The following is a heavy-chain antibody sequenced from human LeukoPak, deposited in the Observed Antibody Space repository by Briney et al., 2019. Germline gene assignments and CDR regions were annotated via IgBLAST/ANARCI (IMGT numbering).Heavy chain of an antibody. D-gene: IGHD2-2*01. CDR1: GYSFRSYG. V-gene: IGHV1-18*01. J-gene: IGHJ4*02. CDR3: ARDPVRYHLLGYFDY. Sequence: ASVKVSCKASGYSFRSYGVSWVRQAPGQGLEWMGWISAHNGNTKHAQQLQGRVTMTTDTSTSTAYMELRSLSSDDTAVYYCARDPVRYHLLGYFDYWGQGTLVTVSS. CDR2: ISAHNGNT.